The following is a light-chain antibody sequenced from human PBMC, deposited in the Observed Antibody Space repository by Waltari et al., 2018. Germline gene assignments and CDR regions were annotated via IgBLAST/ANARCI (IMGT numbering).Light chain of an antibody. CDR1: NSDVGGYDY. J-gene: IGLJ2*01. Sequence: QSALTQPASVSGSPGQSITISCTGTNSDVGGYDYVSWYQQHPGKAPKLMIYDVSKRPSGVSNWFSGSKTGNTASLTISGVQAEDEADYYCTSYRSSGTWVFGGGTKLTVL. CDR2: DVS. CDR3: TSYRSSGTWV. V-gene: IGLV2-14*03.